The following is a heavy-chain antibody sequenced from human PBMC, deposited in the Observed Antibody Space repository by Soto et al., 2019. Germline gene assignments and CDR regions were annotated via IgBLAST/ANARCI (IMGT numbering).Heavy chain of an antibody. CDR2: INPDTGDT. CDR3: ARVPYTSSTYFYYGMDV. CDR1: GYIFIDYY. D-gene: IGHD6-6*01. J-gene: IGHJ6*02. Sequence: ASVKVSCKASGYIFIDYYIHWVRQAPGQGLEWMGWINPDTGDTNYAQKFQGWVTVTRDTSISTAYMEVSRLKSDDTAVYYCARVPYTSSTYFYYGMDVWGRGTTVTVS. V-gene: IGHV1-2*04.